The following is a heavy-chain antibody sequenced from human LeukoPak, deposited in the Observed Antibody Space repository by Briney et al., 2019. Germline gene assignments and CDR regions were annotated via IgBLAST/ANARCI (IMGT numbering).Heavy chain of an antibody. V-gene: IGHV1-69*05. CDR2: IIPIFGTA. D-gene: IGHD5-12*01. CDR3: ARDDSLSGYDLYYFDY. Sequence: SVKVSCKASGGTFSSYAISWVRQAPGQGLEWMGRIIPIFGTANFAQKFQGRVTITTDESTSTAYMELSSLRSEDTAVYYCARDDSLSGYDLYYFDYWGQGTLVTVSS. CDR1: GGTFSSYA. J-gene: IGHJ4*02.